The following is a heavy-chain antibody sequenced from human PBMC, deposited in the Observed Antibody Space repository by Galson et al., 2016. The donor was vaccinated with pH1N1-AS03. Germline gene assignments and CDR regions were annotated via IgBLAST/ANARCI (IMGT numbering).Heavy chain of an antibody. D-gene: IGHD6-13*01. CDR3: AREGATADPDDS. J-gene: IGHJ4*02. CDR1: GYSISSGYY. Sequence: ETLSLTCAVSGYSISSGYYWGWIRQPPGKGLEWIGSIFHSGNTYYNPSLKSRVTISVYTSKNQFSLNLYSVTAADTAVYYCAREGATADPDDSWGQGTLVTVSS. V-gene: IGHV4-38-2*02. CDR2: IFHSGNT.